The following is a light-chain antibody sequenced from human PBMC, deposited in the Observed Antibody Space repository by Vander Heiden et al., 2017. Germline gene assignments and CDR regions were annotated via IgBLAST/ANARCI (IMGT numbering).Light chain of an antibody. CDR2: AAS. CDR3: QQLNTYQT. CDR1: HDISNY. V-gene: IGKV1-9*01. J-gene: IGKJ2*01. Sequence: IHLTHSPYSLSASVGDRVTITYRASHDISNYLAWYQQKPGKAPKLLIDAASTLEGGVPSRFSGSGSGTDFTLTISSLQPVDFATYYCQQLNTYQTFGQGTKLEIK.